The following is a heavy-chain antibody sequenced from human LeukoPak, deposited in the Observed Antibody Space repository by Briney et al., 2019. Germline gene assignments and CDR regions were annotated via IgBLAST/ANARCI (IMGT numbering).Heavy chain of an antibody. Sequence: GGTLRLSCAASGFTFSSYEMNWVRQAPGKGLEWVSYIGGTVYTIYYADSVKGRFTISRDNPKNSLYLQMNSLRAEDTAVYYCARDLGPYYYASRPESLDTFDIWGRGTMVAVSS. CDR1: GFTFSSYE. CDR3: ARDLGPYYYASRPESLDTFDI. J-gene: IGHJ3*02. D-gene: IGHD3-10*01. CDR2: IGGTVYTI. V-gene: IGHV3-48*03.